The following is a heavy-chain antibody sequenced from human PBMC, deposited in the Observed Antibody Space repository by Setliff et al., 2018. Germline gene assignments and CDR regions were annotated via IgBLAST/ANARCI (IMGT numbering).Heavy chain of an antibody. Sequence: SETLSLTCTVSGGSISSGVYYWAWIRQPPGKGLEWIGRIYYRGDTYYNASLKSRLTLSVDTSKNQVSLHLRSVTAADTAVYYCARASVVHAIAVGYWGQGTLVTVSS. D-gene: IGHD2-15*01. CDR2: IYYRGDT. V-gene: IGHV4-39*01. CDR1: GGSISSGVYY. J-gene: IGHJ4*02. CDR3: ARASVVHAIAVGY.